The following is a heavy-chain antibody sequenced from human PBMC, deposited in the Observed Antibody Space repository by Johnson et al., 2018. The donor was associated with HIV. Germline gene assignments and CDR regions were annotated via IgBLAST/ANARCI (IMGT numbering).Heavy chain of an antibody. CDR2: IRYDGNNK. Sequence: QVQLVESGGGVVQPGGSLRLSCAASGITFSSSGMNWVRQAPGKGLEWVSFIRYDGNNKYYTDSVKGRFPISRDNSKNTLYLQMNSLRAEDTAVYYCAKDLTSFIVGANDAFDIWGQGTMVTVSS. D-gene: IGHD1-26*01. CDR1: GITFSSSG. V-gene: IGHV3-30*02. CDR3: AKDLTSFIVGANDAFDI. J-gene: IGHJ3*02.